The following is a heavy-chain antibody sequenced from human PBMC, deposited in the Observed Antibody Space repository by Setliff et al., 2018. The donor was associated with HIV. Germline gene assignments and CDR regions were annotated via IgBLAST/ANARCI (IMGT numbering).Heavy chain of an antibody. CDR1: GYSISSSSYY. V-gene: IGHV2-70*11. CDR2: LDWDDDK. Sequence: TLSLTCTVSGYSISSSSYYWDWIRQPPGKALEWLARLDWDDDKYYTTSLQTRLTISKDTSKNQVVLTMTNMDPVDTATYYCARTPLPGPHWYFDLWGRGTLVTVSS. J-gene: IGHJ2*01. D-gene: IGHD3-16*02. CDR3: ARTPLPGPHWYFDL.